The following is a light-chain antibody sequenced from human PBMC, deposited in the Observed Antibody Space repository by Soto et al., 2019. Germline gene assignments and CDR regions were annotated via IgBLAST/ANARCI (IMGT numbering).Light chain of an antibody. J-gene: IGLJ2*01. CDR2: DNS. CDR1: RSNIGAGYD. CDR3: HSYDVSLRGPA. V-gene: IGLV1-40*01. Sequence: QSVLTQPPSLSGAPGQRVTISCTGSRSNIGAGYDVHWYQHLPGTAPKVLIFDNSNRPSGVPDRFSGAKSGTSASLAITGLQAEDEAVYYCHSYDVSLRGPAFGGGTKVTVL.